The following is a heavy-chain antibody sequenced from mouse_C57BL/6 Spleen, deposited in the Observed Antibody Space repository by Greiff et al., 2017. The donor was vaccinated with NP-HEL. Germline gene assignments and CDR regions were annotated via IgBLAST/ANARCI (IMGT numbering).Heavy chain of an antibody. J-gene: IGHJ2*01. Sequence: EVQLVESGGGLVKPGGSLKLSCAASGFTFSSYAMSWVRQTPEKRLEWVATISDGGSYTYYPDNVKGRFTISRDNAKNNLYLQMSHLKSEDTAMYYCARELRSHFDYWGQGTTLTVSS. CDR1: GFTFSSYA. CDR2: ISDGGSYT. CDR3: ARELRSHFDY. D-gene: IGHD1-1*01. V-gene: IGHV5-4*01.